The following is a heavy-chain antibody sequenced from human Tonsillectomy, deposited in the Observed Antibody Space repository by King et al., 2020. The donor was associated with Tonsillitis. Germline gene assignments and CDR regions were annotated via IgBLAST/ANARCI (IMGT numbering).Heavy chain of an antibody. CDR1: GFTFSSYA. D-gene: IGHD4-23*01. V-gene: IGHV3-30*04. J-gene: IGHJ3*02. CDR3: ATLSAVGQDAFDI. Sequence: VQLVESGGGVVQPGRSLRPSCAASGFTFSSYAMHWVRQAPGKGLEWVAVISYDGNNKYYADSVKGRFTISRDNSKNTLNLQVNSLRPEDTAVYYCATLSAVGQDAFDIWGQGTMVTVSS. CDR2: ISYDGNNK.